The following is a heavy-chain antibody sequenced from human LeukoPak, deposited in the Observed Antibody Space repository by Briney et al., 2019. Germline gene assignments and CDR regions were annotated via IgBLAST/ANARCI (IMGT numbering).Heavy chain of an antibody. D-gene: IGHD2-2*01. Sequence: PGGSLRLSCTASGFTFSSHGMHWVRQAPGKGLEWVAVISYDGSNKYYADSVKGRFTISRDNSKNTLYLQMNSLRGEDTAVYYCAKDNPIEEVPGLGPGSWGQGTLVTVSS. V-gene: IGHV3-30*18. CDR2: ISYDGSNK. CDR1: GFTFSSHG. CDR3: AKDNPIEEVPGLGPGS. J-gene: IGHJ5*02.